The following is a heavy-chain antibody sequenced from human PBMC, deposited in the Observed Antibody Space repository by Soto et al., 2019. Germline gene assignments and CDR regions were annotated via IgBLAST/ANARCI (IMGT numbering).Heavy chain of an antibody. D-gene: IGHD5-12*01. Sequence: QVQLQQWGAGLLKPSETLSLTCSIYGGSFSGYYWNWIRQPPGKGLEWIGEINHSGSTNYNPSLKCRVSISVATSKNQFSLKLTSVTAADTAVYYCARGKRGYFGYDNRADWFDPWGQGTLVTVSS. V-gene: IGHV4-34*02. CDR1: GGSFSGYY. J-gene: IGHJ5*02. CDR3: ARGKRGYFGYDNRADWFDP. CDR2: INHSGST.